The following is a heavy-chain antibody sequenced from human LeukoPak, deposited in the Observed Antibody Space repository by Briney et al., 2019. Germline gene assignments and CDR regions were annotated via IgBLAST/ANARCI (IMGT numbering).Heavy chain of an antibody. D-gene: IGHD2-15*01. CDR2: INPNSGGT. V-gene: IGHV1-2*02. Sequence: GASVKVSCKASGYTFTGYYMHWVRQAPGQGLEWIGWINPNSGGTNYAQKFRGRVTMTRDTSISTAYMELSRLRSDDTAVYYCARVAFRYCSGGSCYFDYWGQGTLVTVSS. J-gene: IGHJ4*02. CDR1: GYTFTGYY. CDR3: ARVAFRYCSGGSCYFDY.